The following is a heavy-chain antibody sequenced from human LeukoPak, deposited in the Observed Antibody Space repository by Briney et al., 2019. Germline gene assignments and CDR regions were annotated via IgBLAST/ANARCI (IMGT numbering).Heavy chain of an antibody. CDR3: ARGSYYGSGSYDSYYYYYGMDV. CDR2: IIPILGIA. V-gene: IGHV1-69*04. Sequence: ASVKVSCKASGGTFSSYAISWVRQAPGQGLEWMGRIIPILGIANYAQKFQGRVTITAVKSTSTAYMELSSLRSEDTAVYYCARGSYYGSGSYDSYYYYYGMDVWGQGTTVTVSS. CDR1: GGTFSSYA. D-gene: IGHD3-10*01. J-gene: IGHJ6*02.